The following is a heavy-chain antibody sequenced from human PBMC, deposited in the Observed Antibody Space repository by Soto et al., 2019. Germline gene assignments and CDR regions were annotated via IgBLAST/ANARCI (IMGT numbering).Heavy chain of an antibody. V-gene: IGHV1-69*02. D-gene: IGHD2-15*01. CDR3: ARRHCSGGSCYCIHHDAFDI. CDR2: IIPILGIA. CDR1: GGTFSSYT. Sequence: QVQLVQSGAEVKKPGSSVKVSCKASGGTFSSYTISWVRQAPGQGLEWMGRIIPILGIANYAQKFQGRVTITADKATSTADMELSSLRSEDTAVYYCARRHCSGGSCYCIHHDAFDIWGQGTMVTGSS. J-gene: IGHJ3*02.